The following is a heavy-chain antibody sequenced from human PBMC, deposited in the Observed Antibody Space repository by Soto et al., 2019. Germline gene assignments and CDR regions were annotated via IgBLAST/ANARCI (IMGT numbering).Heavy chain of an antibody. CDR1: GYTLTELS. CDR2: FDPEDGET. CDR3: ATDIMITFGGVIAVGYFDY. V-gene: IGHV1-24*01. Sequence: QVQLVQSGAEVKKPGASVKVSCKVSGYTLTELSMHWVRQAPGKGLEWMGGFDPEDGETIYAQKFQGRVTMTEDTSRDTAYMELSSLRSEDTAVYYCATDIMITFGGVIAVGYFDYWGQGTLVTVSS. D-gene: IGHD3-16*02. J-gene: IGHJ4*02.